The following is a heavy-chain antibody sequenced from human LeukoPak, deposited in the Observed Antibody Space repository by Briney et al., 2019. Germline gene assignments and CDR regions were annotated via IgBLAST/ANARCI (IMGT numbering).Heavy chain of an antibody. D-gene: IGHD3-10*01. Sequence: GGSLRLSCAASGFTFSSYWMHWVRQAPGKGLGGASRINSDGSSTIYADSVKGRFTISRDNAKNTLYLQMNSLRAEDTAVYYCADRGLGDWGQGTLVTVSS. CDR1: GFTFSSYW. CDR3: ADRGLGD. J-gene: IGHJ4*02. CDR2: INSDGSST. V-gene: IGHV3-74*01.